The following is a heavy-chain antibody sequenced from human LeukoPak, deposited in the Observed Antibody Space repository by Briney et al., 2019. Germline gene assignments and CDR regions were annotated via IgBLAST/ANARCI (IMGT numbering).Heavy chain of an antibody. V-gene: IGHV1-8*01. J-gene: IGHJ6*03. CDR1: GYTFTSYD. CDR2: MNPNSGNT. D-gene: IGHD3-9*01. CDR3: ARAGRLRYFDWLVTYYYYYYMDV. Sequence: ASVKVSCKASGYTFTSYDINWVRQATGQGLEWRGWMNPNSGNTAYAQKFQGRVTMTRNTSISTAYMELSSLRSEDTAVYYCARAGRLRYFDWLVTYYYYYYMDVWGKGTTVTISS.